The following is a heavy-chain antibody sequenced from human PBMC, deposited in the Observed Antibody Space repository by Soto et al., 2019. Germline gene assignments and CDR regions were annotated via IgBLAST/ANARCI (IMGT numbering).Heavy chain of an antibody. J-gene: IGHJ3*02. CDR1: GFTFSSYA. Sequence: GGSLRLSCAASGFTFSSYAMSWVRQAPGKGLEWVSSISGSGGSTYYADSVKGRFTISRDNSKNTLYLQMNSLRAEDTAVYYCATRYCTNGVCYLKAFDIWGQGTLGTVSS. V-gene: IGHV3-23*01. CDR3: ATRYCTNGVCYLKAFDI. D-gene: IGHD2-8*01. CDR2: ISGSGGST.